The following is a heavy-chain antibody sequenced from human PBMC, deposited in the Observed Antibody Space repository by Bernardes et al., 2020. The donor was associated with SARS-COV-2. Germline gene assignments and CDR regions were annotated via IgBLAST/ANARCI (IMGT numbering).Heavy chain of an antibody. CDR3: AKGGYCSGGSCYLKWYFDY. Sequence: GGSLRLSCAASGFTFSSYAMSWVRQAPGKGLEWVSAISGSGGSTYYADSVKGRFTISRDNSKNTLYLQMNSLRAEDTAVYYCAKGGYCSGGSCYLKWYFDYWGQGTLVTVSS. CDR1: GFTFSSYA. V-gene: IGHV3-23*01. J-gene: IGHJ4*02. D-gene: IGHD2-15*01. CDR2: ISGSGGST.